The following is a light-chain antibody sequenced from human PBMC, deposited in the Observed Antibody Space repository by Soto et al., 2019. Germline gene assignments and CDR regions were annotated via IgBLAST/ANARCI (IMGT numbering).Light chain of an antibody. CDR3: QSADSSGTYYV. Sequence: SSELTQPPSVSVSPGQTARITCSGAALPKQYAYWYQQKPGQAPVLVIYKDSERPSGIPERFSGSSSGTKVTLTISGVQAEDEADYYCQSADSSGTYYVFGTGTKLTVL. CDR1: ALPKQY. J-gene: IGLJ1*01. V-gene: IGLV3-25*02. CDR2: KDS.